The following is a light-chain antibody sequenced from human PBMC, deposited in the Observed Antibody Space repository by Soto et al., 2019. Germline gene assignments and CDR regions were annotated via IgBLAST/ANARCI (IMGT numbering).Light chain of an antibody. CDR1: QSVSRT. CDR3: QQYYDWPIT. CDR2: GAS. Sequence: EIVMTPSPATLSISPGERATLSCRASQSVSRTLAWYQQKPGQAPRLLIYGASTRATGIPARFSGSGSGTEFTLTISSLQSEDFAVYYCQQYYDWPITFGQGTRLEIK. V-gene: IGKV3-15*01. J-gene: IGKJ5*01.